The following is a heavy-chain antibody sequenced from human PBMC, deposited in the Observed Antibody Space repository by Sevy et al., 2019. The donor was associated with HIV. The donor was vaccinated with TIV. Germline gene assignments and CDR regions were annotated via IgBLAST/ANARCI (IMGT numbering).Heavy chain of an antibody. D-gene: IGHD3-10*01. CDR1: GGSFSSYY. CDR2: IYYNGST. V-gene: IGHV4-59*01. CDR3: ARGKVLFDY. J-gene: IGHJ4*02. Sequence: SETLSLTCTVSGGSFSSYYWSWIRQHPGKGLEWIGYIYYNGSTNSNPSLRGRVTISAHTSKNQLSLKLKSATTADTAMYYCARGKVLFDYWSQGTLVTVSS.